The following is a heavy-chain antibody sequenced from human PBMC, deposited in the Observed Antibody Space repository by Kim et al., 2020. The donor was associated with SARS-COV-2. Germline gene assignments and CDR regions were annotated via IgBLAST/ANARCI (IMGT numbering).Heavy chain of an antibody. CDR2: ISYDGSNK. D-gene: IGHD1-26*01. Sequence: GGSLRLSCAASGFTFNTYGMHWVRQAPGKGLEWVAVISYDGSNKYYADSVKGRFTISRDNSKNTLYLQMNSLRIEDTAVYYCAKSFSGRCFGYDYWGQGTLVTVSS. CDR3: AKSFSGRCFGYDY. V-gene: IGHV3-30*18. J-gene: IGHJ4*02. CDR1: GFTFNTYG.